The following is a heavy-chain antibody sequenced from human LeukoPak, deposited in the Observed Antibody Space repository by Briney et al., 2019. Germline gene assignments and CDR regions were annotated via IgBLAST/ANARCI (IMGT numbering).Heavy chain of an antibody. V-gene: IGHV3-23*01. CDR3: AKRFRGLVEDY. J-gene: IGHJ4*02. D-gene: IGHD3-10*01. Sequence: GGSLRLSCAASGFTFGSYAMSWVRQAPGKGLEWVSSIGGSGGSTYYADSVKGRFTISRDNSKNTLYLQMNSLRAEDTAVYFCAKRFRGLVEDYRGQGTLVTVSS. CDR1: GFTFGSYA. CDR2: IGGSGGST.